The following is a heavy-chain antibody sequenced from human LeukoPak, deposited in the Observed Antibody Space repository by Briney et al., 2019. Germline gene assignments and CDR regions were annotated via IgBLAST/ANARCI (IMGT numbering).Heavy chain of an antibody. J-gene: IGHJ4*02. D-gene: IGHD3-3*01. CDR2: IKQDGSEK. CDR3: ARSPFGPDLDY. V-gene: IGHV3-7*01. Sequence: GGSLRLSCVASRFTFSTYWMNWVRQAPGKGLEWVANIKQDGSEKYYVDSVKGRFTISRDNAKNSLYLQMNSLRAEDTAVYYCARSPFGPDLDYWGQGTLVTVSS. CDR1: RFTFSTYW.